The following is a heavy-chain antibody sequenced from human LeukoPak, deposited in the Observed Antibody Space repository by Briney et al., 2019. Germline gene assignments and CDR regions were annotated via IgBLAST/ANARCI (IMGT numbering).Heavy chain of an antibody. Sequence: SETLSLTCTVSGGSISSSSYYWGWIRQPPGKGLEWIGSIYHSGSTYYNPSLKSRVTISVDTSKNQFSLKLSSVTAADTAVYYCARAPKGCSSTSCYGGHMDVWGKGTTVTVSS. CDR3: ARAPKGCSSTSCYGGHMDV. CDR1: GGSISSSSYY. V-gene: IGHV4-39*07. J-gene: IGHJ6*03. D-gene: IGHD2-2*01. CDR2: IYHSGST.